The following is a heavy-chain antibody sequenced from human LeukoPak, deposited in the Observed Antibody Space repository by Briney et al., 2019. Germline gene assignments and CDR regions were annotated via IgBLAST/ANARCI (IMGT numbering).Heavy chain of an antibody. J-gene: IGHJ4*02. D-gene: IGHD2-2*01. Sequence: GGSLRLSCAASGFTFSSYGMHWVRQAPGKGLEWVAVIWYDGSNKYYADSVKGRFTISRDNSKNTLYLQMNSLRAEDTAVYYCAKHIVVVPAPTAAPQDYWGQGTLVTVSS. CDR2: IWYDGSNK. CDR3: AKHIVVVPAPTAAPQDY. V-gene: IGHV3-33*06. CDR1: GFTFSSYG.